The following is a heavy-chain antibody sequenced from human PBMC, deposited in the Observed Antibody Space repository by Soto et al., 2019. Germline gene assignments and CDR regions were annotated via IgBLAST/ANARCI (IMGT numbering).Heavy chain of an antibody. J-gene: IGHJ4*02. Sequence: QVQVVQSGAEVKKPGASVKVSCKTSGYTFTNYHVHWVRQAPGQGLEWMGAINPNGGSTTYAQHLQGRVTMTSDSSTSTVYMEMGSLRSDDSAVYYCALPKNTLGWYNFGGQGTLVTVS. CDR3: ALPKNTLGWYNF. D-gene: IGHD6-19*01. CDR2: INPNGGST. V-gene: IGHV1-46*01. CDR1: GYTFTNYH.